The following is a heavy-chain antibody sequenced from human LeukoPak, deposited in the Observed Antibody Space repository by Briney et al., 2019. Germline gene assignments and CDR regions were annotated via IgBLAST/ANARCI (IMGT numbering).Heavy chain of an antibody. D-gene: IGHD4-23*01. CDR2: ISGSGGST. CDR1: GFTVSSIY. CDR3: PKPLLTPGN. J-gene: IGHJ4*02. Sequence: TGGSLRLSCAASGFTVSSIYMSWVRQAPGKGLEWVSAISGSGGSTYYADSVRGRFTISRDNSRNALYLQLSRLRVDDTAFYYCPKPLLTPGNWGPGTLVTVSS. V-gene: IGHV3-23*01.